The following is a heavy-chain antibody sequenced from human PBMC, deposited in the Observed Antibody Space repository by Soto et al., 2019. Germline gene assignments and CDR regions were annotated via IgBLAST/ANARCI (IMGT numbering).Heavy chain of an antibody. CDR1: GGSISSGGYS. CDR2: IYYSGST. CDR3: ARVFSDSSSFFDP. V-gene: IGHV4-31*11. Sequence: SETLSLTCAVSGGSISSGGYSWSWIWQPPGKGLEWIGYIYYSGSTYYNPSLKSRVTISVDTSKNQFSLKLSSVTAADTAVYYCARVFSDSSSFFDPWGQGTLVTVSS. D-gene: IGHD6-13*01. J-gene: IGHJ5*02.